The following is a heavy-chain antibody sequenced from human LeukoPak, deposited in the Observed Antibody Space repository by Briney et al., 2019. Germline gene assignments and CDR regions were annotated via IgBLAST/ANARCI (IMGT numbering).Heavy chain of an antibody. Sequence: SETLSLTCAVSGGSINSSDWWSWVRQPPGKGLEWIGEIYHSGSTNYNPSLKSRVTISLDRSKNQFSLKLSTVTAADTAVYYCARETVAGLDYWGQGTLVTASS. CDR3: ARETVAGLDY. V-gene: IGHV4-4*02. CDR1: GGSINSSDW. J-gene: IGHJ4*02. CDR2: IYHSGST. D-gene: IGHD6-19*01.